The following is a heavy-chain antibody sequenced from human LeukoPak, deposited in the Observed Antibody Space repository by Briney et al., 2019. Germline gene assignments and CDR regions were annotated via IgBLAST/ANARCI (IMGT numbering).Heavy chain of an antibody. Sequence: SETLSLTCTVSGGSINSISYYWGWIRQPPGKGLEWIGSMYYSGITYYNPSLKSRVTIFVDMSKNQFSLKLSSVTAADTAVYYCARHPDNDFWSGYEDYWGQGTLVTVSS. CDR1: GGSINSISYY. V-gene: IGHV4-39*01. CDR3: ARHPDNDFWSGYEDY. J-gene: IGHJ4*02. D-gene: IGHD3-3*01. CDR2: MYYSGIT.